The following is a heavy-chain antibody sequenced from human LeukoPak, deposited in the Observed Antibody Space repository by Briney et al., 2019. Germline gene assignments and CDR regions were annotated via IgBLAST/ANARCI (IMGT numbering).Heavy chain of an antibody. CDR2: INPNSGGT. V-gene: IGHV1-2*02. D-gene: IGHD3-10*01. J-gene: IGHJ4*02. CDR3: ARVGTPMVWGVELDY. CDR1: GYTFTGYY. Sequence: GASVKVSCKASGYTFTGYYMHWVRQAPGQGLEWMGWINPNSGGTNYAQKFQGRVTMTRDTSISTAYMELSRLRSDDTAVYYCARVGTPMVWGVELDYWGQGTLVTVSS.